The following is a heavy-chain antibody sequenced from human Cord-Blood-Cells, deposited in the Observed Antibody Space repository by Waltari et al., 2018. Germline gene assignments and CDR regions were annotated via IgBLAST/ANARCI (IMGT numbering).Heavy chain of an antibody. V-gene: IGHV3-74*01. D-gene: IGHD4-17*01. CDR3: AREAVTTYYYYGMDV. CDR2: INSDGSST. Sequence: AASGFTFSSYWMHWVRQAPGKGLVWVSRINSDGSSTSYADSVKGRFTISRDNAKNTLYLQMNSLRAEDTAVYYCAREAVTTYYYYGMDVWGQGTMVTVSS. CDR1: GFTFSSYW. J-gene: IGHJ6*02.